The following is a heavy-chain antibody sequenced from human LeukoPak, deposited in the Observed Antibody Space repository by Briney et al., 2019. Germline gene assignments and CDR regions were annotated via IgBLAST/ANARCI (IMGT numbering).Heavy chain of an antibody. Sequence: SETLSLTCTVSGGTISSYYWSWIRQPPGQGLEWIGYIYYSGSTNYNPSLKSRVTISVDTSKNQFSLKLSSVTAADTAVYYCARDGRFNYYGSGTPKYYYGMDVWGQGTTVTVSS. J-gene: IGHJ6*02. V-gene: IGHV4-59*01. CDR1: GGTISSYY. CDR3: ARDGRFNYYGSGTPKYYYGMDV. D-gene: IGHD3-10*01. CDR2: IYYSGST.